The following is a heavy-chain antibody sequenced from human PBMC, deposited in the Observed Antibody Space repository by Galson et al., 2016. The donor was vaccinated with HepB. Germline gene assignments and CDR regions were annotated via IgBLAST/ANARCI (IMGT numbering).Heavy chain of an antibody. CDR2: ISWNSDYL. D-gene: IGHD6-19*01. CDR1: GFTFDDYA. V-gene: IGHV3-9*01. CDR3: AKPQGPFIAVAGAGGFDY. J-gene: IGHJ4*02. Sequence: SLRLSCAASGFTFDDYALHWVRQAPGKGLEWVAVISWNSDYLVYADSVKGRFIISRDNARNSLFLQMNSLRAEDTAVYFCAKPQGPFIAVAGAGGFDYWGQGTLVTVSS.